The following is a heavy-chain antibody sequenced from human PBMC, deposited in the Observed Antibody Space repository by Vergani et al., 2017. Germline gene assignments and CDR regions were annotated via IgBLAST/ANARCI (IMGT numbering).Heavy chain of an antibody. CDR1: GGSISSSSYY. CDR3: ARGARSIALDY. Sequence: QVQLQESGPGLVKPSETLSLTCTVSGGSISSSSYYWSWIRQPPGKGLEWIGSIYYSGSTYYNPSLKSRVTISVDTSKNQFSLKLSSVTAADTAVYYCARGARSIALDYWGQGTLVTVSS. J-gene: IGHJ4*02. CDR2: IYYSGST. D-gene: IGHD6-6*01. V-gene: IGHV4-39*07.